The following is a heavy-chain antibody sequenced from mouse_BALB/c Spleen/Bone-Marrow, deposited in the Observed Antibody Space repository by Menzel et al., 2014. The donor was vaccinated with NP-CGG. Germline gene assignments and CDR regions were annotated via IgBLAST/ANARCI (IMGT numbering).Heavy chain of an antibody. CDR2: VDPANGNT. V-gene: IGHV14-3*02. D-gene: IGHD2-1*01. J-gene: IGHJ4*01. Sequence: EVNLVESGADLVKPGASVKLSCTASGFNIKDTYIHWVKQRPEQGLEWIGRVDPANGNTKYAPKFQGKATITADTSSNTAYLRLSSLTSEDTAVYYCARRFGNSPRDSAMVNWGRGTSVTVSS. CDR3: ARRFGNSPRDSAMVN. CDR1: GFNIKDTY.